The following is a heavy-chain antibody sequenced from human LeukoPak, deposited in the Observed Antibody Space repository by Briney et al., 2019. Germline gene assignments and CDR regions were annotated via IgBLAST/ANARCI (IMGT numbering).Heavy chain of an antibody. Sequence: ASVKVSCKASGYTFTTYALHWVRQAPGQRLEWMGWINAATGNTEYSQKFQDRVTITRDTSASTAYMELSSLRSEDTAVYCCAREGAGVSYRPFDYWGQGTLVTVSS. CDR3: AREGAGVSYRPFDY. CDR1: GYTFTTYA. J-gene: IGHJ4*02. CDR2: INAATGNT. V-gene: IGHV1-3*01. D-gene: IGHD3-10*01.